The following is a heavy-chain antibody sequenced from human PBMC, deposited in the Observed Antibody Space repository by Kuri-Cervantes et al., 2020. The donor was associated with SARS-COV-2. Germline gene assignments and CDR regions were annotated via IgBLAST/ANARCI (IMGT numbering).Heavy chain of an antibody. J-gene: IGHJ4*02. Sequence: GESLKISCTASGFSFSDYDMTWIRQAPGKGLQWVSYISSSDSTIYYADSVKGRFTISRDNAKNSLYLQMNSLRVEDTAVYYCAKDSYYDYVWGSYRYAPDWGQGTLVTVSS. CDR3: AKDSYYDYVWGSYRYAPD. CDR2: ISSSDSTI. V-gene: IGHV3-11*04. CDR1: GFSFSDYD. D-gene: IGHD3-16*02.